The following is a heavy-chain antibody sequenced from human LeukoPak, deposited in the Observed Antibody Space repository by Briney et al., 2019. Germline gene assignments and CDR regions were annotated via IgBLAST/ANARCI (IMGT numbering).Heavy chain of an antibody. CDR1: GFTFDDYG. D-gene: IGHD6-13*01. V-gene: IGHV3-48*03. Sequence: GGSLRLSCAASGFTFDDYGMSWVRQAPGKGLEWVSYISSSGSTIYYADSVKGRFTISRDNAKNSLYLQMNSLRAEDTAVYYCARDRFGSWYGMDYWGQGTLVTVSS. CDR2: ISSSGSTI. J-gene: IGHJ4*02. CDR3: ARDRFGSWYGMDY.